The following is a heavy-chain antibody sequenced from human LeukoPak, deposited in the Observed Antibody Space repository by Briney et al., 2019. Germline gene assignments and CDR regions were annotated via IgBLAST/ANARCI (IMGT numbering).Heavy chain of an antibody. CDR2: INHSGST. Sequence: SETLSLTCADYGGSFSGYYWSWIRQPPGKGLEWIGEINHSGSTNYNPSLKSRVTISVDTSKNQFSLKLSSVTAADTAVYYCARGRNIVVVVGGFDYWGQGTLVTVSS. J-gene: IGHJ4*02. V-gene: IGHV4-34*01. CDR3: ARGRNIVVVVGGFDY. D-gene: IGHD2-15*01. CDR1: GGSFSGYY.